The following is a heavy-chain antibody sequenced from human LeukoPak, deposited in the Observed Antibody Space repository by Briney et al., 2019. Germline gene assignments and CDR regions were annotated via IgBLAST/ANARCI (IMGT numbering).Heavy chain of an antibody. CDR3: ARGPEVWDAFDI. D-gene: IGHD2-21*01. Sequence: GGSLRLSCAASGFTFSSYSMNWVRQAPGKGLEWVSSISSSSSYIYYADSVKGRFTISRDNAKNSLYLQMNSLRAEDTAVYYCARGPEVWDAFDIWGQGTMVTVSS. V-gene: IGHV3-21*01. J-gene: IGHJ3*02. CDR2: ISSSSSYI. CDR1: GFTFSSYS.